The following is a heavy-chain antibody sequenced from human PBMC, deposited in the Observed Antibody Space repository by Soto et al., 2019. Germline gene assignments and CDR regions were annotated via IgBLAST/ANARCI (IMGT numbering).Heavy chain of an antibody. CDR1: GGSISRENFY. CDR3: AREGNLGRWLQPLDF. J-gene: IGHJ4*02. Sequence: SETLSLTCTVSGGSISRENFYWGWIRQPPGKGLEWIGNIHYNGNTKYNPSLKSRVSMSVDTSKNQFSLRLISVTAADTAKYFCAREGNLGRWLQPLDFWGQGTLVTVSS. V-gene: IGHV4-61*01. D-gene: IGHD5-12*01. CDR2: IHYNGNT.